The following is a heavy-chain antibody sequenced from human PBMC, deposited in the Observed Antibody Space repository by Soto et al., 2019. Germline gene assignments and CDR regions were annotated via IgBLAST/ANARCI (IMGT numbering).Heavy chain of an antibody. J-gene: IGHJ4*02. CDR2: INHSGST. D-gene: IGHD2-8*02. CDR1: GGSFSDSY. CDR3: ARDKITGLFDY. Sequence: SETLSLTCAVYGGSFSDSYRTWIRQPPGKGLEWIGEINHSGSTYYNPSLKSRVTISVDTSKNQLSLKLTSVTAADTAVYYCARDKITGLFDYWGQGTLVT. V-gene: IGHV4-34*01.